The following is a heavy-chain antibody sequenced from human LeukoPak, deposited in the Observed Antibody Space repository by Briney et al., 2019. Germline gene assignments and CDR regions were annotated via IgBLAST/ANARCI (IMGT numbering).Heavy chain of an antibody. CDR3: AKGRGTAVTSAANY. CDR1: GFTFSSYV. V-gene: IGHV3-23*01. D-gene: IGHD4-17*01. Sequence: GKSLRLSCAASGFTFSSYVMSWVRQAPGKGLEWVSSISGSGDNTYYADSVKDRFSISRDNSKTTVSLQMNSLRAEDTAVYYCAKGRGTAVTSAANYWGQGTLVTVSS. CDR2: ISGSGDNT. J-gene: IGHJ4*02.